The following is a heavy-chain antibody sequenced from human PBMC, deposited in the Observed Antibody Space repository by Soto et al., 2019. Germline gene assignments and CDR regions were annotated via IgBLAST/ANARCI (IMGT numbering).Heavy chain of an antibody. Sequence: EVQLLESGGDLVQPGGSLRLSCVASGFTFSSYAMRWVRQAPVKGLEWVSGISGSGGSTYYADSVKGRFTISRDNSKHTLYLQMNSLRAEDTAVYYCARRGSGSYYDYWGQGTLVTVSS. CDR3: ARRGSGSYYDY. CDR1: GFTFSSYA. V-gene: IGHV3-23*01. D-gene: IGHD1-26*01. J-gene: IGHJ4*02. CDR2: ISGSGGST.